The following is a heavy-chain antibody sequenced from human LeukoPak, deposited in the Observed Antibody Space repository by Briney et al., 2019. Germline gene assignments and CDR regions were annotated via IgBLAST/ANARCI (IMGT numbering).Heavy chain of an antibody. CDR2: FDPEDGET. Sequence: ASVKVSCEVSGYTLTELSMHWVRQAPGKGLEWMGGFDPEDGETIYAQKFQGRVTMTEDTSTDTAYMELSSLRSEDTAVYYCATDLYYGSGSYYKHYWGQGTLVTVSS. D-gene: IGHD3-10*01. CDR3: ATDLYYGSGSYYKHY. J-gene: IGHJ4*02. CDR1: GYTLTELS. V-gene: IGHV1-24*01.